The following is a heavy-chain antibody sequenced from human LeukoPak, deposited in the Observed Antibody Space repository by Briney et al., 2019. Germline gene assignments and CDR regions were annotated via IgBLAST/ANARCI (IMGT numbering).Heavy chain of an antibody. Sequence: GGSLRLSCAASGFTFSSYWMHWVRQAPGKGLVWVSRINSDGSSTRYADSVKGRFTISRDNAKNTLYLQMNSLRAEDTAVYYCARDTAMVYWYFDLWSRGTLVTVSS. CDR1: GFTFSSYW. J-gene: IGHJ2*01. CDR3: ARDTAMVYWYFDL. V-gene: IGHV3-74*01. D-gene: IGHD5-18*01. CDR2: INSDGSST.